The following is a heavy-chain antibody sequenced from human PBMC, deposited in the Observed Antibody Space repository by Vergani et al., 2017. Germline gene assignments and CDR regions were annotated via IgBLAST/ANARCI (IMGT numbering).Heavy chain of an antibody. CDR3: ARSVSPAXAGTGVYYYYGMDV. D-gene: IGHD6-19*01. J-gene: IGHJ6*02. CDR1: GYTFTGHY. V-gene: IGHV1-2*02. Sequence: QVQLVQSGAEVKKPGASVKVSCKASGYTFTGHYMHWVRQAPGQGLEWMGWINPNSGGTNYAQKFLGRVPMTRDTSRSKAYIELGRLRSDDTAVYYCARSVSPAXAGTGVYYYYGMDVLGQGP. CDR2: INPNSGGT.